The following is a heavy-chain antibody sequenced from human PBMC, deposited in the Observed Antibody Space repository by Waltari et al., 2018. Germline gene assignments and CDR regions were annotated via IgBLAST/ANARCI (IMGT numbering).Heavy chain of an antibody. CDR3: ARLAEHYYYYMDV. V-gene: IGHV4-59*08. Sequence: QVQLQESGPGLVKPSETLSLTCTVPGGSISSYYWSWLRQPPGKGLEWIGYIYYSGSTNYNPSLKSRVTISVDTSKNQFSLKLSSVTAADTAVYYCARLAEHYYYYMDVWGKGTTVTISS. CDR1: GGSISSYY. J-gene: IGHJ6*03. CDR2: IYYSGST.